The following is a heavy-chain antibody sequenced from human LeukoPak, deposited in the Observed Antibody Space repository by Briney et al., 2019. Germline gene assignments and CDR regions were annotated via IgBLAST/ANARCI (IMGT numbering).Heavy chain of an antibody. V-gene: IGHV3-30*04. CDR2: ISYVGSNK. CDR3: ARRGSSGWYRWYFDY. Sequence: GGSLRLSCAASGFTFSSYAMHWVRQAPGRGLEWVAVISYVGSNKYYADSVKGRFTISRDNSKNTLYLQMNSLRAEDTAVYYCARRGSSGWYRWYFDYWGQGTLVTVSS. D-gene: IGHD6-19*01. J-gene: IGHJ4*02. CDR1: GFTFSSYA.